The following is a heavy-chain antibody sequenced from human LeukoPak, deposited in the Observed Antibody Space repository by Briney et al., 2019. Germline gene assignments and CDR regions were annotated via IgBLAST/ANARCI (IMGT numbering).Heavy chain of an antibody. CDR2: IYYSGST. V-gene: IGHV4-39*07. Sequence: SETLSLTCTVSGGSISSSSYYWGWIRQPPGKGLEWIGSIYYSGSTYYNPSLKSRVTISVDTSKNQFSLKLSSVTAADTAVYYCARGIAAADYWGQGTLVTVSS. D-gene: IGHD6-13*01. J-gene: IGHJ4*02. CDR3: ARGIAAADY. CDR1: GGSISSSSYY.